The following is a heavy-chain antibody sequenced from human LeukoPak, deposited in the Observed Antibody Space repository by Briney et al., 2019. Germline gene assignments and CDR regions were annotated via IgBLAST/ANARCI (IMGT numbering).Heavy chain of an antibody. D-gene: IGHD6-13*01. J-gene: IGHJ4*02. CDR3: VSHGGLPAAGSNGY. V-gene: IGHV4-39*07. CDR2: IYHSGST. CDR1: GGSISSSSYY. Sequence: SETLSLTCTVSGGSISSSSYYWGWIRQPPGKGLEWIGSIYHSGSTYYNPSLKSRVTISVDTSKNQFSLKLSFVTGTHTAVDSCVSHGGLPAAGSNGYWGQGTLVTVSS.